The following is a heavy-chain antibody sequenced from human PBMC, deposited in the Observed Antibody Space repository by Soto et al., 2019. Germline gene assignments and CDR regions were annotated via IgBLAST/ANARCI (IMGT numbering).Heavy chain of an antibody. CDR2: INSDGTRT. V-gene: IGHV3-74*01. Sequence: EVQLVESGGGLVQPGGSLRLSCAASGFTFSNYWMHWVRQAPGKGLVWVSRINSDGTRTNYADSVKGRFTISRDNAEXTLXLQMNSLTAEDTAVYYCARVAVGYYYMDVCDKGTTVTVSS. CDR3: ARVAVGYYYMDV. CDR1: GFTFSNYW. J-gene: IGHJ6*03.